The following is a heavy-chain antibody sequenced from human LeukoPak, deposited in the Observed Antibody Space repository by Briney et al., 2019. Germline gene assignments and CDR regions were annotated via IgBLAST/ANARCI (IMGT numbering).Heavy chain of an antibody. V-gene: IGHV3-48*01. CDR3: ATLPAAVFYYYGMDV. D-gene: IGHD2-2*01. CDR1: GFTFSSYS. Sequence: GGSLRLSCAASGFTFSSYSMNWVRQAPGKGLEWVSYISSSSSTIYYADSVKGRFTISRDNAKNSLYLQMNSLRAEDTAVYYCATLPAAVFYYYGMDVWGQGTTVTVSS. CDR2: ISSSSSTI. J-gene: IGHJ6*02.